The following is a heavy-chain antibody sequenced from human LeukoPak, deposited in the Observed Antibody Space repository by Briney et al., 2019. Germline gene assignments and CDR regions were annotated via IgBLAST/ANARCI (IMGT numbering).Heavy chain of an antibody. J-gene: IGHJ4*02. CDR1: GFTFDDYT. D-gene: IGHD1-26*01. CDR3: AKWPEGAAPKFHH. V-gene: IGHV3-43*01. CDR2: ISWDGGST. Sequence: GGSLRLSCAASGFTFDDYTMHWVRQAPGKGLEWVSLISWDGGSTYYADSVRGRFTISRDNSKSTLHLQMDSLRAEDSALYYCAKWPEGAAPKFHHWGQGTLVTVSS.